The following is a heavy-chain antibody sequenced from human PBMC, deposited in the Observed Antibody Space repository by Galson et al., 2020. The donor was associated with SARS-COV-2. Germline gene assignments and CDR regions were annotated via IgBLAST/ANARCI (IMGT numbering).Heavy chain of an antibody. CDR3: ARAFGGGTTRGAVIYFDY. CDR2: IYHSGST. J-gene: IGHJ4*02. V-gene: IGHV4-39*07. D-gene: IGHD2-2*01. CDR1: GVSISSRSYY. Sequence: SETLSLTCTVSGVSISSRSYYWGWIRQPPGKGLEWIGSIYHSGSTYYNPSLKSRVTVSVDTSKNQFSLKVNSLTDADTAVYYCARAFGGGTTRGAVIYFDYWGQGTLVTVSS.